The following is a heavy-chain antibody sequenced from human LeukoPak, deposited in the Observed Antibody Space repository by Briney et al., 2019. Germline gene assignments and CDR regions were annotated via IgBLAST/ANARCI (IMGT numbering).Heavy chain of an antibody. Sequence: PGESLKISCKGSGYSFISYWIGWVRQMPGKGLEWMGIIYPGDSDTRYSPSFQGQVTISADKSISTAYLQWSSLKASDTAMYYCARQYCTTGVCHYFDYWGQGPLVAVSS. J-gene: IGHJ4*02. V-gene: IGHV5-51*01. CDR3: ARQYCTTGVCHYFDY. CDR2: IYPGDSDT. CDR1: GYSFISYW. D-gene: IGHD2-8*01.